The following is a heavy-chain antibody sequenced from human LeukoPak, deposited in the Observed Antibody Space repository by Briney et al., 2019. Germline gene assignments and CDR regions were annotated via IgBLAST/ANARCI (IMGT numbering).Heavy chain of an antibody. V-gene: IGHV3-30*02. CDR1: GFTFSTYD. J-gene: IGHJ4*02. CDR2: IRYDGSDK. Sequence: GGSLRLSCAASGFTFSTYDMHWVRQAPGKGLEWVSFIRYDGSDKLYADSVKGRFTVSGDNSKNTLYLQMNSLRPEDTAVYYCAKRGGSYIGYFDYWGQGTLVTVSS. D-gene: IGHD1-26*01. CDR3: AKRGGSYIGYFDY.